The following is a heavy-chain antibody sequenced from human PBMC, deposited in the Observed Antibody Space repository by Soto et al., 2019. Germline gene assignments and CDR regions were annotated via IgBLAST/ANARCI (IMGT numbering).Heavy chain of an antibody. CDR1: GFTFKNFA. CDR2: IGGSGSSA. Sequence: PGGSLRLSCVASGFTFKNFAMTWVRQAPGKGVEWVSAIGGSGSSANYADSVKGRFTVSRDDSKSTLYLQMSGPRVDDTALYYCAKDAVAYNGEWDWFDLWGQGTLVTVSS. CDR3: AKDAVAYNGEWDWFDL. J-gene: IGHJ5*02. D-gene: IGHD3-10*01. V-gene: IGHV3-23*01.